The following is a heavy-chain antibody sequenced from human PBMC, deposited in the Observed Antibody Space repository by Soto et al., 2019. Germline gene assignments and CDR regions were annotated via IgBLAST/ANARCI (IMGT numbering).Heavy chain of an antibody. Sequence: SETLSLTCTVSGRSISSYYWSWIRQPPGKGLEWIGYIYYSGSTNYNPSLKSRVTISVDTPTNQFSLKLSSVPAADTAVYYCGRVWMVRGAYYFDYWGQVTLVTVSS. J-gene: IGHJ4*02. CDR1: GRSISSYY. CDR3: GRVWMVRGAYYFDY. CDR2: IYYSGST. D-gene: IGHD3-10*01. V-gene: IGHV4-59*01.